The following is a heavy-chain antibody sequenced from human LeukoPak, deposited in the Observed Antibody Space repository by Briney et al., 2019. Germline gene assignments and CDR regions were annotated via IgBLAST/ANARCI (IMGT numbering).Heavy chain of an antibody. V-gene: IGHV4-59*08. J-gene: IGHJ4*02. CDR3: ARHQPTTYYYDSSSYPYFDY. CDR2: IYYSGST. CDR1: GGSISSYY. Sequence: SETLSLTCTVSGGSISSYYWSWIRQPPGKGLEWIGYIYYSGSTNYNPSLKSRVTISVDTSKNQFSLKLSSVTAADTAVYYCARHQPTTYYYDSSSYPYFDYWGQGTLVTVSS. D-gene: IGHD3-22*01.